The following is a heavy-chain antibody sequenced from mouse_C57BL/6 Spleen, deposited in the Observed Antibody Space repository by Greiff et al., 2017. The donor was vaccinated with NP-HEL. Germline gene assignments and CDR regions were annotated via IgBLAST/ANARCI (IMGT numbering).Heavy chain of an antibody. V-gene: IGHV2-2*01. J-gene: IGHJ4*01. CDR1: GFSLTSYG. CDR3: ARKEISGNYAMDY. CDR2: IWSGGST. Sequence: QVHVKQSGPGLVQPSQSLAITCTVSGFSLTSYGVHWVRQSPGKGLEWLGVIWSGGSTDYNAAFISRLSISKDNSKSQVFFKMNSLQADDTAIYYCARKEISGNYAMDYWGQGTSVTVSS.